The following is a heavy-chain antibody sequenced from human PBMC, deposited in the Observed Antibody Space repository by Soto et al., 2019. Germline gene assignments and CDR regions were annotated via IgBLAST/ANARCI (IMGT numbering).Heavy chain of an antibody. D-gene: IGHD1-7*01. CDR2: IYYSGST. CDR3: ARPGITGTDWYIDL. V-gene: IGHV4-61*01. Sequence: TSETLSLTCTVSGGSVSSGSYYWSWIRQPPGKGLEWIGYIYYSGSTNYNPSLKSRVTISVDTSKNQFSLKLSSVTAADTAVYYCARPGITGTDWYIDLWGRGTLVTVSS. J-gene: IGHJ2*01. CDR1: GGSVSSGSYY.